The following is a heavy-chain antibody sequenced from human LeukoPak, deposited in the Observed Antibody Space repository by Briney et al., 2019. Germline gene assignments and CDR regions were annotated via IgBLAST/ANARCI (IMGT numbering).Heavy chain of an antibody. J-gene: IGHJ4*02. V-gene: IGHV3-30*01. CDR3: ARSGSYHSFDY. CDR2: ISYDGSNK. CDR1: GFTFSSYA. D-gene: IGHD1-26*01. Sequence: PGGSLRLSCAASGFTFSSYAMHWVRQAPGKGLEWVAVISYDGSNKYYADSVKGRFTISRDNSKNTLYLQMNSLRAEDTAVYYCARSGSYHSFDYWGQGTLVTVSS.